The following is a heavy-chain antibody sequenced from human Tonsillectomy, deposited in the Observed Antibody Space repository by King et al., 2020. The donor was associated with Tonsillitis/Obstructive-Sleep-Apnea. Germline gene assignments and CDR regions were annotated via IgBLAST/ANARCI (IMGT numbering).Heavy chain of an antibody. Sequence: VQLVESGGGLVQPGGSLRLSCAASGFTVSSNYMSWVRQAPGKGLEWVSVIYSGGNSHYADSVKGRFSISRDNSKNTLYLQMNSLRAEDTAVYYCARNNWGSFNWFDPWGKGTLVTVSS. CDR3: ARNNWGSFNWFDP. V-gene: IGHV3-66*01. D-gene: IGHD7-27*01. J-gene: IGHJ5*02. CDR2: IYSGGNS. CDR1: GFTVSSNY.